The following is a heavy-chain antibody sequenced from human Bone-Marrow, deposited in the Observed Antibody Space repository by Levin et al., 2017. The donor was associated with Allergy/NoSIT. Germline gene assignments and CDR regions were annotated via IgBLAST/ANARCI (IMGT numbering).Heavy chain of an antibody. CDR3: ARSLCNQFMGQYYFYYGMDV. CDR2: IGWDDDK. CDR1: GFSLSTSGVC. D-gene: IGHD3-16*01. J-gene: IGHJ6*02. Sequence: TLSLTCTFSGFSLSTSGVCVSWIRQPPGKALEWLGLIGWDDDKVYTTFLKTRLTIAKATSKNQVVLTMTNMDPVDTGTYYCARSLCNQFMGQYYFYYGMDVWGQGTTVTVSS. V-gene: IGHV2-70*01.